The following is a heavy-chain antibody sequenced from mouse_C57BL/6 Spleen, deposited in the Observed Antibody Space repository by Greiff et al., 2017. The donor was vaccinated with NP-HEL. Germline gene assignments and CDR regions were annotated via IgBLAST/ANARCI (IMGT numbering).Heavy chain of an antibody. CDR3: ARVTTVVGPYAMDY. V-gene: IGHV1-64*01. CDR2: IHPNSGST. D-gene: IGHD1-1*01. Sequence: QVQLQQPGAELVKPGASVKLSCKASGYTFTSYWMHWVKQRPGQGLEWIGMIHPNSGSTNYNEKFKSKATLTVDKSSSTAYMQLSSLTSEDSAVYYGARVTTVVGPYAMDYWGQGTSVTVSS. CDR1: GYTFTSYW. J-gene: IGHJ4*01.